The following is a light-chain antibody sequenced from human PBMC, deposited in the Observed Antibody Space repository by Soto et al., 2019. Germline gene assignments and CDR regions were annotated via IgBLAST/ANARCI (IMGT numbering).Light chain of an antibody. J-gene: IGLJ1*01. CDR2: DVS. Sequence: QPASVSGSPGQSITISCTGTSSDVGGYNYVSWYQQHPGKAPKLMIYDVSNRPSGVSNRFSGSKSGNTASLTISGLQAEDEADYYCSSYTSSSTLDVFGTGTKLTVL. CDR3: SSYTSSSTLDV. V-gene: IGLV2-14*01. CDR1: SSDVGGYNY.